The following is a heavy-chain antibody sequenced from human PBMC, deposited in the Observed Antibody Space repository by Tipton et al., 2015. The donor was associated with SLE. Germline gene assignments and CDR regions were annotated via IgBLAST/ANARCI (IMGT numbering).Heavy chain of an antibody. CDR1: GFTFSSYA. V-gene: IGHV3-23*01. CDR2: ISGSGGST. D-gene: IGHD3-10*01. CDR3: AKDLSSGFL. J-gene: IGHJ3*01. Sequence: LSLTCAASGFTFSSYAMSWVRQAPGKGLEWVSAISGSGGSTYYADSVKGRFTISRDNSKNTLYLQMNSLRAEDTAVYYCAKDLSSGFLWGQGTMVTVSS.